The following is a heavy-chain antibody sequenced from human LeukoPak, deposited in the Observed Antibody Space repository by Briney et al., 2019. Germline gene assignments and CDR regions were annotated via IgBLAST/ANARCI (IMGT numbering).Heavy chain of an antibody. V-gene: IGHV4-4*07. Sequence: SSETLSLTCTVSGGSISIYYWNWIRQPAGKGLEWIGRIYTSGSTTYNPSLKSRVTMSVDTSKNQFSLQLNSVTAADTAVYYCARESLEETYCYYMDVWGKGTTVTVSS. CDR2: IYTSGST. CDR3: ARESLEETYCYYMDV. J-gene: IGHJ6*03. CDR1: GGSISIYY.